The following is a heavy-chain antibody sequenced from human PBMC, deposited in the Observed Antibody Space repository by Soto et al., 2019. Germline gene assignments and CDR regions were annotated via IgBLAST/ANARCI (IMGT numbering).Heavy chain of an antibody. CDR2: ISSSSSTT. CDR1: GFTFSSYS. J-gene: IGHJ3*02. Sequence: GGSLRLSCAASGFTFSSYSMNWVRQAPGKGLEWVSYISSSSSTTYYADSVKGRFTISRDNSKNTLYLQMNSLRAEDTAVYYCAKDFYDFWSGYSPRGAFDIWGQGTMVTVSS. V-gene: IGHV3-48*01. CDR3: AKDFYDFWSGYSPRGAFDI. D-gene: IGHD3-3*01.